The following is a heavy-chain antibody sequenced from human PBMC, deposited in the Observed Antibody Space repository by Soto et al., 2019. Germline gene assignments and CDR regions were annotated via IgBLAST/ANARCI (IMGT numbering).Heavy chain of an antibody. CDR2: SHQSGNT. V-gene: IGHV4-4*02. Sequence: QVQLQESGPGLVKPSGTLSLTCAVSGVSISSHDWWTWVRQPPGKGLEWIGESHQSGNTNYNSSLESRVTISVDESKNHFSLKLTSVTVVATAVYYRATRDSSSFYWGQGALVTVSS. D-gene: IGHD6-13*01. CDR3: ATRDSSSFY. CDR1: GVSISSHDW. J-gene: IGHJ4*02.